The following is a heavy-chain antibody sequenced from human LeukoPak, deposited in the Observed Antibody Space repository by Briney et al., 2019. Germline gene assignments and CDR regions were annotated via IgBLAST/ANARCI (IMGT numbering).Heavy chain of an antibody. CDR1: GGSISSYY. CDR2: IYYSGST. D-gene: IGHD2/OR15-2a*01. V-gene: IGHV4-59*12. CDR3: ARGHSTTPPNWFDP. Sequence: PSETLSLTCTVSGGSISSYYWSWIRQPPGKGLEWIGYIYYSGSTNYNPSLKSRVTISVDTSKNQFSLKLSSVTAADTAVYYCARGHSTTPPNWFDPWGQGTLVTVSS. J-gene: IGHJ5*02.